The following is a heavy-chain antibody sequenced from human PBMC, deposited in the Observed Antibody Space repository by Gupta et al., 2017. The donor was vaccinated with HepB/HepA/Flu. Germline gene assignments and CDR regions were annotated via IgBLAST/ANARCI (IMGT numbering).Heavy chain of an antibody. D-gene: IGHD2-2*01. CDR3: ARGGTNFFRKRRVVVPAAFPYYYGMDV. CDR2: IYHSGST. J-gene: IGHJ6*02. V-gene: IGHV4-4*02. CDR1: GGSISSSNW. Sequence: QVQLQESGPGLVKPSGTLSLTCAVSGGSISSSNWWRWVRQPPGKGLEWIGEIYHSGSTNYNPSLKSRVTISVDKSKNQFSLKLSSVTAADTAVYYCARGGTNFFRKRRVVVPAAFPYYYGMDVWGQGTTVTVSS.